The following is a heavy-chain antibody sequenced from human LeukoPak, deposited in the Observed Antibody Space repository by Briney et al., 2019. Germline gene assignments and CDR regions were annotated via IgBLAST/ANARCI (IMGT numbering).Heavy chain of an antibody. V-gene: IGHV4-34*01. CDR3: ARDRSPYCSGGSCHTYYYYGMDV. D-gene: IGHD2-15*01. Sequence: SETLSLTCAVYGGSFSGYYWSWIRQPPGKGLEWIGEINHSGSTNYNPSLKSRVTISVDTSKNQFSLKLSSVTAADTAVYYCARDRSPYCSGGSCHTYYYYGMDVWGQGTTVTVSS. CDR1: GGSFSGYY. J-gene: IGHJ6*02. CDR2: INHSGST.